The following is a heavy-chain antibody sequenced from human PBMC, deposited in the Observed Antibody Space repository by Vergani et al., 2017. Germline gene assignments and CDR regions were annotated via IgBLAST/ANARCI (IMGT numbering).Heavy chain of an antibody. CDR3: ARRSSSYYFDI. CDR1: GGSMSGYY. Sequence: QVRLQESGPGLVKPSETLSLTCSVSGGSMSGYYWSWIRKPPGKGLEWISSVSHSGDTYFNPSLKGRVSISMDTSKNYFFLTLSSVTAADTAMYYCARRSSSYYFDIWDQGVLITVSS. J-gene: IGHJ5*02. D-gene: IGHD3-22*01. CDR2: VSHSGDT. V-gene: IGHV4-59*04.